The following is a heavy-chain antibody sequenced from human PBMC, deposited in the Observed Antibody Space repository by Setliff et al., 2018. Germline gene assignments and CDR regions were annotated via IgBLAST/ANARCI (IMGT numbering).Heavy chain of an antibody. CDR1: GDTISSGDYF. Sequence: SETLSLTCTVSGDTISSGDYFWSWIRQPPGKGLEWIAYIYHSGSAYYNPSLKSRVTMSVDTSKNQFSLHLTSVTAADTAVYYCAREVGTSTSSDAFDVWGQGMMVTVSS. V-gene: IGHV4-30-4*08. CDR3: AREVGTSTSSDAFDV. D-gene: IGHD1-26*01. J-gene: IGHJ3*01. CDR2: IYHSGSA.